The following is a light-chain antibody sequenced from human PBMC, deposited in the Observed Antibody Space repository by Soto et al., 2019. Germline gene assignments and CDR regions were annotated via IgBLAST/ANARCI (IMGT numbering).Light chain of an antibody. Sequence: EIVMTQSPATLSVSPGERATLSCRASQSVTSNLAWYQQKPGQAPRLLIYGASTRATGIPARFSGGGSGTEFTLTISGLQSEDFAVYYCQQYNNWHPLTFGGGTKVEIK. CDR2: GAS. J-gene: IGKJ4*01. CDR3: QQYNNWHPLT. CDR1: QSVTSN. V-gene: IGKV3D-15*01.